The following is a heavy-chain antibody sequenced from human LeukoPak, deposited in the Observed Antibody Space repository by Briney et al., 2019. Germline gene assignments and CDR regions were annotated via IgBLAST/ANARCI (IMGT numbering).Heavy chain of an antibody. V-gene: IGHV3-9*01. CDR2: ITWNSGSI. D-gene: IGHD2-15*01. CDR3: AKKGTAATLDY. J-gene: IGHJ4*02. Sequence: PGGSLRLSCAASGFTFDDYAMHWVRQASGKGLEWVSGITWNSGSIGYADSVKGRFTISRDNAKNSLYLQMNSLRAEDTALYYCAKKGTAATLDYWGQGTLVTVSS. CDR1: GFTFDDYA.